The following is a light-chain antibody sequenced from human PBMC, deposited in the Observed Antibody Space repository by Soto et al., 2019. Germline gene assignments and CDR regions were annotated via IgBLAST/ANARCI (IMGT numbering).Light chain of an antibody. CDR3: QQYGRTPIT. V-gene: IGKV3-20*01. J-gene: IGKJ5*01. Sequence: EILLTQSPGTLSFSPGERATLSCRASQIVSSSYSAWHQQQAGPATRLIIYGASSRGTGIPERCSGGGAGADFPLTISRLEPEDFAVYYCQQYGRTPITFGQGTRLE. CDR2: GAS. CDR1: QIVSSSY.